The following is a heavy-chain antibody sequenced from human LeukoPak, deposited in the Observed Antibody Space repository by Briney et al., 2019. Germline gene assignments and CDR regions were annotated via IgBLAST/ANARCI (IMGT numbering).Heavy chain of an antibody. CDR1: GGSISSYY. D-gene: IGHD5-18*01. CDR3: ARGGISVDTAMVD. V-gene: IGHV4-39*01. J-gene: IGHJ4*02. CDR2: IYYSGST. Sequence: SETLSLTCTVSGGSISSYYWGWIRQPPGKDLEWIGSIYYSGSTYYNPSLKSRVTISVDTSKNQFSLKLSSVTAADTAVYYCARGGISVDTAMVDWGQGTLVTVSS.